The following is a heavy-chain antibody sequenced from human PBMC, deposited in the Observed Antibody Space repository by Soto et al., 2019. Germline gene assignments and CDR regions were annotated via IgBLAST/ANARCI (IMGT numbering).Heavy chain of an antibody. D-gene: IGHD6-6*01. CDR2: IIPIFGTA. V-gene: IGHV1-69*06. J-gene: IGHJ3*02. CDR1: GGTLSSYA. CDR3: ASQKGAAQPLRDAFDI. Sequence: SLVKLSCTASGGTLSSYAISCVRQAHGQGLEWMGGIIPIFGTANYAQKFQGRVTITADKSTSTAYMELSSLRSEDTAVYYCASQKGAAQPLRDAFDIWGQGPMVTV.